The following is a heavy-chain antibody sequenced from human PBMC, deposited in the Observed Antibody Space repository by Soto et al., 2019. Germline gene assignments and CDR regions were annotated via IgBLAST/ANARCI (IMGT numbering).Heavy chain of an antibody. D-gene: IGHD3-10*01. J-gene: IGHJ6*02. CDR1: GFTFSNYE. V-gene: IGHV3-23*01. Sequence: PGGSLSLSCPASGFTFSNYEMHWVRQAPGEGLEWVSGIGGNGGNTFYANSVKGRFTISRDISKNTLYLQINSPRAEDTAIFYCATDLYGMAVWGQGTRVTVSS. CDR2: IGGNGGNT. CDR3: ATDLYGMAV.